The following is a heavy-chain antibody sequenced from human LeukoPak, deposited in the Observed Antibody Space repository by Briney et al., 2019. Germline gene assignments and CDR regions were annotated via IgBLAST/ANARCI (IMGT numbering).Heavy chain of an antibody. CDR1: GYTFTNYY. CDR3: ARVEYCNVGNCYFRPGAY. D-gene: IGHD2-15*01. Sequence: GASVKVSCKASGYTFTNYYMHWVRQAPGQGLEWMGIINPSDGRTSYGQKFQGRVTMTTDTSTTTAYMELRNLRSDDTAVYYCARVEYCNVGNCYFRPGAYWGQGTLVTVSS. J-gene: IGHJ4*02. CDR2: INPSDGRT. V-gene: IGHV1-46*01.